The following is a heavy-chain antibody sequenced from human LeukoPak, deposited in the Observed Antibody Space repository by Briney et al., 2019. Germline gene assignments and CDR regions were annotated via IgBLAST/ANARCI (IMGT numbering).Heavy chain of an antibody. CDR3: ARDYSGYDFRDY. Sequence: ESGPTLVNPTQTLTLTCTFSGFSLSTSGMCVSWIRQPPGKALEWLARIDWDDDKYYSTSLKTRLTISKDTSTNQVVLTMTNMDPVDTATYYCARDYSGYDFRDYWGQGTLVTVSS. J-gene: IGHJ4*02. CDR1: GFSLSTSGMC. CDR2: IDWDDDK. D-gene: IGHD5-12*01. V-gene: IGHV2-70*11.